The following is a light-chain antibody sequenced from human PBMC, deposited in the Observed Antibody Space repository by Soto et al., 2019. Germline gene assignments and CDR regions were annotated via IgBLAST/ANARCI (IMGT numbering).Light chain of an antibody. J-gene: IGLJ1*01. CDR1: TGAVTSGHY. CDR3: LLFYSGAPYYV. CDR2: DTS. Sequence: QAVVNQEPSLTVSPGGTVTLTCGSSTGAVTSGHYPYWFQQKPGQAPRTLIYDTSNKHSWTPARFSGSLLGGKAALTLSGAQPEDEAEYYCLLFYSGAPYYVFGTGTKLTVL. V-gene: IGLV7-46*01.